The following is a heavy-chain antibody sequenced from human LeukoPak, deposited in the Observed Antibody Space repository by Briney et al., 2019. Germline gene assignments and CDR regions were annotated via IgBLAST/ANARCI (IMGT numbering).Heavy chain of an antibody. CDR3: ARDPRDVAVAGIYYYGMDV. V-gene: IGHV3-23*01. CDR1: GFTFSSYA. J-gene: IGHJ6*04. CDR2: ISGSGGST. Sequence: GGSLRLSCAASGFTFSSYAMSWVRQAPGKGLEWVSAISGSGGSTYYADSVKGRFTIPRDNSKNTLYLQMNSLRAEDTAVYYCARDPRDVAVAGIYYYGMDVWGKGTTVTVSS. D-gene: IGHD6-19*01.